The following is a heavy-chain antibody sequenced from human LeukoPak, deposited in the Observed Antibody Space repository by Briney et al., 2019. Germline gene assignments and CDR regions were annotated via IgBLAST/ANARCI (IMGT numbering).Heavy chain of an antibody. V-gene: IGHV1-69*13. Sequence: SVKVSCKASGGTFSSYAISWVRQAPGQGLEWMGGIIPIFGTANYAQKFQGRVTITADESTSTAYMELSSLRSEDTAVYYCASKAAARRGYSDYWGQGTLVTVSS. J-gene: IGHJ4*02. CDR3: ASKAAARRGYSDY. CDR1: GGTFSSYA. CDR2: IIPIFGTA. D-gene: IGHD6-13*01.